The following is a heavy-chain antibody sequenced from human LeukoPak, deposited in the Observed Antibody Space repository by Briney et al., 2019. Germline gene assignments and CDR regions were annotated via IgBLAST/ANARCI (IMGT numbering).Heavy chain of an antibody. Sequence: GGSLRLSCAASGFTFSTYWMSWVRQAPGKGLEWVANIKQDGSEKYYVDSVKGRFTISRDNAKNSLYLQMNSLRVEDTAVYYCARVRYYVGATSYYGMDVWGQGTTVTVSS. CDR2: IKQDGSEK. CDR1: GFTFSTYW. CDR3: ARVRYYVGATSYYGMDV. J-gene: IGHJ6*02. V-gene: IGHV3-7*01. D-gene: IGHD1-26*01.